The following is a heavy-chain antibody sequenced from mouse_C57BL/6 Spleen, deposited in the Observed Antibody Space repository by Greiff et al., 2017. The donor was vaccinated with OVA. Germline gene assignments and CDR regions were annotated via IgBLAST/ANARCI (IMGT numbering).Heavy chain of an antibody. CDR1: GFTFSSYA. CDR3: TRSLDSSGYAWFAY. D-gene: IGHD3-2*02. Sequence: EVQGVESGEGLVKPGGSLKLSCAASGFTFSSYAMSWVRQTPKKRLEWVAYISSGGDYIYYADTVKGRFTISRDNARNTLYLQMSSLKSEDTAMYYCTRSLDSSGYAWFAYWGQGTLVTVSA. V-gene: IGHV5-9-1*02. CDR2: ISSGGDYI. J-gene: IGHJ3*01.